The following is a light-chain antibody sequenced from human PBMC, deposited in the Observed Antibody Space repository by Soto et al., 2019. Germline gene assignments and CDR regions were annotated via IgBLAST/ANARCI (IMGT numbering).Light chain of an antibody. CDR3: QTWASGIVV. Sequence: QSVLTQSPSASASLGASVKLTCTLSGGHSTYAIAWHQQQPEKGPRYLMRLNSDGSHNKGDGIPDRFSVSISGAERYLTISSLHSEDEADYYCQTWASGIVVFGGGTKLTVL. CDR1: GGHSTYA. CDR2: LNSDGSH. V-gene: IGLV4-69*01. J-gene: IGLJ2*01.